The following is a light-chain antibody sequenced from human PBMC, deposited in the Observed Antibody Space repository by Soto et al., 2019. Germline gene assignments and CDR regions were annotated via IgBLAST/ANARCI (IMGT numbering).Light chain of an antibody. V-gene: IGLV2-14*01. CDR1: SSDVGGYNY. Sequence: QSVLTQPASVSGSPGQSITISCTGTSSDVGGYNYVSWNQQHPGKAPKLMIYDVSNRPSGVSNRFSGSKSGNTASLTISGLQAEDEADYYCSSYTSSSTLGYVFGTGTKVTVL. CDR3: SSYTSSSTLGYV. J-gene: IGLJ1*01. CDR2: DVS.